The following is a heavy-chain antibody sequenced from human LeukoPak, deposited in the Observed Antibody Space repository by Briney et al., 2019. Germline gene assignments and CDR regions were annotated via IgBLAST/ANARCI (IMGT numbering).Heavy chain of an antibody. D-gene: IGHD5-18*01. CDR2: IKKDGSEK. CDR3: ARDLSGVTGYTYGRGIDY. CDR1: GFTFSSYW. V-gene: IGHV3-7*01. Sequence: PGGSLRLSCAASGFTFSSYWMSWVRQAPGKGLEWVTYIKKDGSEKYYVDSVKGRFTISRDNAKTSLYLQMNSLRAEDTAVYYCARDLSGVTGYTYGRGIDYWGQGTLVTVSS. J-gene: IGHJ4*02.